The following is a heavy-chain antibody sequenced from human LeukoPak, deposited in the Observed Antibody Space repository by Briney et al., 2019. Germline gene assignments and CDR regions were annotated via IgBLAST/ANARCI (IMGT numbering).Heavy chain of an antibody. V-gene: IGHV3-53*01. Sequence: GGSLRLSCAASGFTVSSNYMSWVRQAPGKGLEWVSVIYSGGSTYYADSVKGRFTISRDNAKNSLYLQMNSLRAEDTAVYYCARESSSGMKLDYWGQGTLVTVSS. CDR2: IYSGGST. CDR1: GFTVSSNY. D-gene: IGHD6-19*01. CDR3: ARESSSGMKLDY. J-gene: IGHJ4*02.